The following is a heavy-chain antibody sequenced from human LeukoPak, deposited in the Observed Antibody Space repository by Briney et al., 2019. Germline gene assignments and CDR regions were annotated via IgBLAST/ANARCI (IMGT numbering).Heavy chain of an antibody. CDR3: ARAEGGPATAIY. Sequence: GGSLRLSCAASGFNFDDYGMTWVRQAPGKGLEWISGINWNGGSIGYADSVKGRFTISRDNAKNSLYLQMNSLRAEDTALYYCARAEGGPATAIYWGQGTLVTASS. V-gene: IGHV3-20*04. J-gene: IGHJ4*02. CDR2: INWNGGSI. CDR1: GFNFDDYG. D-gene: IGHD2-21*02.